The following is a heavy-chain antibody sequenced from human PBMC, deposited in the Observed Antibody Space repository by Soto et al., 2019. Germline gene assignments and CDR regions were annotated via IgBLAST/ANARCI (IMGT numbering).Heavy chain of an antibody. J-gene: IGHJ5*02. CDR1: GGSFSGYY. Sequence: SETLSLTCAVYGGSFSGYYWSWIRQPPGKGLEWIGEINHSGSTNYNPSLKSRVTISVDTSKNQFSLKLSSVTAADTAVYYCARAQRIAARWFDPWGQGTLVTVSS. V-gene: IGHV4-34*01. CDR2: INHSGST. D-gene: IGHD6-6*01. CDR3: ARAQRIAARWFDP.